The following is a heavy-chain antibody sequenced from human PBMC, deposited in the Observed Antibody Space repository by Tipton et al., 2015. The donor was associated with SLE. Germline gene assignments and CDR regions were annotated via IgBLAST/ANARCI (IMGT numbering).Heavy chain of an antibody. V-gene: IGHV4-4*07. CDR1: GGSVTSYY. D-gene: IGHD6-13*01. Sequence: LRLSCTVSGGSVTSYYWSWIRQSAGKGLEWIGRIYSSGTTNYNPSLKSRLTISLDTSKNQFSLNLNSVTAADTAVYYCARGERSSMPDYWGQGSLVTVSS. CDR2: IYSSGTT. J-gene: IGHJ4*02. CDR3: ARGERSSMPDY.